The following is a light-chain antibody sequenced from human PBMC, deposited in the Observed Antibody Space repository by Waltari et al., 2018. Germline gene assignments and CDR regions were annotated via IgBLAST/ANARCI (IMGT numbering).Light chain of an antibody. CDR1: QSISNW. Sequence: DIQMTQSPSTLSAPVGDRFTITCRASQSISNWLAWYQQKPGKAPKRLIYKASTLESGVPSRCSGGGSGTEFTLTISSLQPDDFATYYCQQYNSDSLLTFGGGTKVEIK. CDR2: KAS. J-gene: IGKJ4*01. V-gene: IGKV1-5*03. CDR3: QQYNSDSLLT.